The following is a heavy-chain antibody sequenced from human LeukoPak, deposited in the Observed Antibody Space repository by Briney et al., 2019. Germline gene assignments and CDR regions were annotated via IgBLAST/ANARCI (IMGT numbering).Heavy chain of an antibody. CDR1: GYTFTSYD. J-gene: IGHJ4*02. Sequence: ASVKVSCKASGYTFTSYDINWVRQATGQGLEWVGWMNPNSGNTGYAQKFQGRVTMTRTTSISTAYMELSSLRSEDTAVYYCARGRGGGYLYYFDYWGQGTLVTVSS. V-gene: IGHV1-8*01. CDR3: ARGRGGGYLYYFDY. D-gene: IGHD3-22*01. CDR2: MNPNSGNT.